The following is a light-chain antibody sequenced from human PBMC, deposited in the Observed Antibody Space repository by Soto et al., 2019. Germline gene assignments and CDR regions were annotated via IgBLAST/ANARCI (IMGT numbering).Light chain of an antibody. J-gene: IGLJ1*01. CDR2: EVT. V-gene: IGLV2-14*01. Sequence: QSVLTQPASVSGSPGQSITISCTGTSGDIGSYNRVSWYQQHPGKAPTLIIYEVTDRPSGVSNRFSGSKSGNSASLTISGLQAEDEAEYYCSSYTNINTRACVFGTGTK. CDR1: SGDIGSYNR. CDR3: SSYTNINTRACV.